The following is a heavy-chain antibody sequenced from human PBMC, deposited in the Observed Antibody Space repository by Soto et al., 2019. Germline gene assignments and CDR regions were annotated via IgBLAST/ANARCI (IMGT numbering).Heavy chain of an antibody. CDR2: IKQDGSEK. CDR3: TTDSYMTNIIVRFDY. V-gene: IGHV3-7*03. D-gene: IGHD4-17*01. Sequence: GGSLRLSCEGSEFTFNNYWMSWVRQAPGKGLECVANIKQDGSEKHYVDSVKGRFTISRDNAKNMVYLEMNSLKTEDTAIYYCTTDSYMTNIIVRFDYWGHGTLVTVSS. CDR1: EFTFNNYW. J-gene: IGHJ4*01.